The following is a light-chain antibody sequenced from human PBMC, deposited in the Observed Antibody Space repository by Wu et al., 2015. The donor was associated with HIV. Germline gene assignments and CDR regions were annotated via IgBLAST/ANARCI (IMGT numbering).Light chain of an antibody. CDR2: NAS. Sequence: EIVLTQSPANLSVSPGERVTLSCRSSQSVSSNLAWYQQKPGQAPRLLIYNASTRPTGIPAKFSGSGSGTEFTLTISSMQSEDFAVYYCQHYSNWPPWTFGQGTKVEIK. CDR3: QHYSNWPPWT. CDR1: QSVSSN. J-gene: IGKJ1*01. V-gene: IGKV3-15*01.